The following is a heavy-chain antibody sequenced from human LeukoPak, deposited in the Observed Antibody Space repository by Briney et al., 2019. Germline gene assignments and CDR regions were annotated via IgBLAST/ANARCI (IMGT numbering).Heavy chain of an antibody. CDR1: GFTFSSYA. CDR2: ISGSGGST. D-gene: IGHD2-2*01. J-gene: IGHJ3*02. CDR3: AKELGYCRSTSCYPFDAFDI. V-gene: IGHV3-23*01. Sequence: GGSLRLSCAASGFTFSSYAMSWVRQAPGKGLEWVSAISGSGGSTYYADSVKGRFTISRDNSKNTLYLQMNSLRAEDTAVYYCAKELGYCRSTSCYPFDAFDIWGQGTMVTVSS.